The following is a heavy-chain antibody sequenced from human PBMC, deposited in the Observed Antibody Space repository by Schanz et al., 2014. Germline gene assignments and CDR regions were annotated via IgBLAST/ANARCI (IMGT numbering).Heavy chain of an antibody. CDR3: ARTTNPFNFDSWPYLDY. J-gene: IGHJ4*02. Sequence: QVQLVESGGGVVQPGGSLRLSCAASGFTFSTYGMHWVRQAPGKGLEWVSFIYGGSTYYTDSVKGRFTISRDNSKNTLYLQMNSLRAEDTAVYYCARTTNPFNFDSWPYLDYWGQGTLVTVSS. CDR1: GFTFSTYG. V-gene: IGHV3-NL1*01. CDR2: IYGGST. D-gene: IGHD3-9*01.